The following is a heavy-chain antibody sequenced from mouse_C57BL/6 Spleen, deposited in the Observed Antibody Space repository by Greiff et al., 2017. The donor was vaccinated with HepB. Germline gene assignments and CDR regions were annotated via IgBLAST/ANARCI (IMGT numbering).Heavy chain of an antibody. CDR2: IYPSDSET. CDR3: ARGDYDYFDY. D-gene: IGHD2-4*01. CDR1: GYTFTSYW. J-gene: IGHJ2*01. V-gene: IGHV1-61*01. Sequence: QVQLQQSGAELVRPGSSVKLSCKASGYTFTSYWMDWVKQRPGQGLEWIGNIYPSDSETHYNQKFKDKATLTVDKSSSTAYMQLSSLTSEDSAVYYCARGDYDYFDYWGQGTTLTVSS.